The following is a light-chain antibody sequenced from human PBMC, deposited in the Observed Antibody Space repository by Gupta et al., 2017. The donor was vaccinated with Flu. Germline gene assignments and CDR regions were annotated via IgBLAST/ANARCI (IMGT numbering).Light chain of an antibody. Sequence: QSALTQPASVSGSPGQSLTISCTGTSSDVGGYNSVSWYQQHPGKAPKLMIYEVSNRPSGVSNRFSGSKSGNTASLTISGLQAEDEADYYCSSYTSSSTGGVFGTGTKVTVL. J-gene: IGLJ1*01. CDR2: EVS. CDR3: SSYTSSSTGGV. V-gene: IGLV2-14*01. CDR1: SSDVGGYNS.